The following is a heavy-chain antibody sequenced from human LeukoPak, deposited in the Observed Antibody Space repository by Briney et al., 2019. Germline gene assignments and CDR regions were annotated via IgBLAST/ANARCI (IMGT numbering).Heavy chain of an antibody. CDR1: GFTFSSCW. Sequence: QPGGSLRLSCAASGFTFSSCWVSWVRQAPGKGLEWVANIKQDGSDRNYVTSVRGRFTISRDNAESSLYLQMNSLRVEDTAVYYCVRNLAVAGTCFDSWGQGTLVTVSS. D-gene: IGHD6-19*01. CDR2: IKQDGSDR. CDR3: VRNLAVAGTCFDS. V-gene: IGHV3-7*03. J-gene: IGHJ4*02.